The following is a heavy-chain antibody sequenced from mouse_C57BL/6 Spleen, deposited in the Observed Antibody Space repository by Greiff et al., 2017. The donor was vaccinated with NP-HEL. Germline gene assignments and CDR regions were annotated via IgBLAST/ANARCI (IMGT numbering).Heavy chain of an antibody. V-gene: IGHV1-50*01. CDR2: IDPSDSYT. J-gene: IGHJ2*01. CDR1: GYTFTSYW. Sequence: QVQLQQPGAELVKPGASVKLSCKASGYTFTSYWMQWVKQRPGQGLEWIGEIDPSDSYTNYNQKFKGKATLTVDTSSSTAYMQLSSLTSEDSAVYDCARRSWDFDYWGQGTTLTVSS. CDR3: ARRSWDFDY.